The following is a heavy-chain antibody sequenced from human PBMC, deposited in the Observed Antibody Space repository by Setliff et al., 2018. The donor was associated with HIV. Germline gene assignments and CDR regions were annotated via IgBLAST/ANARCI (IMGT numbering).Heavy chain of an antibody. Sequence: GASVKVSCKASGYTFTSYGISWVRQAPGQGLEWMGWISAYNGNTNYAQKLQGRVTMTTDTSTSTAYMELRSLRSDDTAVYYCARDQVAFIAAAGTGGCAFDIWGQGTMVTVSS. D-gene: IGHD6-13*01. V-gene: IGHV1-18*01. CDR1: GYTFTSYG. CDR3: ARDQVAFIAAAGTGGCAFDI. CDR2: ISAYNGNT. J-gene: IGHJ3*02.